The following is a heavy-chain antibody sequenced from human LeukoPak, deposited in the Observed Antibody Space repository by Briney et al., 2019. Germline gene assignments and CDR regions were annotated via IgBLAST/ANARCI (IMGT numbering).Heavy chain of an antibody. CDR1: GFTFSNYG. CDR3: ARFGYSYGPFDY. V-gene: IGHV3-7*01. J-gene: IGHJ4*02. D-gene: IGHD5-18*01. Sequence: GGSLRLSCAASGFTFSNYGMNWVRQAPGKGLEWVANIKQDGSEKYYVDSVKGRFTISRDNAKNSLYLQMNSLRAEDTAVYYCARFGYSYGPFDYWGQGTLVTVSS. CDR2: IKQDGSEK.